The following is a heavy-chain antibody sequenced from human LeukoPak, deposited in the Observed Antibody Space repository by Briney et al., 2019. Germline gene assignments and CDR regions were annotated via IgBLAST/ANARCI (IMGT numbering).Heavy chain of an antibody. CDR2: IYYSGST. D-gene: IGHD3-9*01. J-gene: IGHJ4*02. Sequence: SETLSLTCTVSGGSISSSSYYWGWIRQPPGKGLEWIGSIYYSGSTYYNPSLKSRATISVDTSKNQFSLKLSSVTAADTAVYYCARHLSEGYYDILTGYSFDYWGQGTLVTVSS. CDR1: GGSISSSSYY. V-gene: IGHV4-39*01. CDR3: ARHLSEGYYDILTGYSFDY.